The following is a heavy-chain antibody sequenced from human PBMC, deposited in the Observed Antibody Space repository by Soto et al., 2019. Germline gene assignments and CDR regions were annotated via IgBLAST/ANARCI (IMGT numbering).Heavy chain of an antibody. CDR2: LYGDGRT. CDR1: GITVSSNY. Sequence: EVQLVQSGGGLVQSGGSLTLSCAASGITVSSNYMSWLRQAPGKRLEWVSVLYGDGRTNYADSVKGRFSISRDNFKNTLHLQMNSLRAEDTAVYYCARSLVAAYFDSWGQETLVTVSS. D-gene: IGHD6-25*01. V-gene: IGHV3-66*01. J-gene: IGHJ4*02. CDR3: ARSLVAAYFDS.